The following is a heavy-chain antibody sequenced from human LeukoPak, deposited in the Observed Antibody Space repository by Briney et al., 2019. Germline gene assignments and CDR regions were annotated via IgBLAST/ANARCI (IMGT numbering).Heavy chain of an antibody. V-gene: IGHV1-69*04. CDR1: GGTFISYA. J-gene: IGHJ6*02. CDR3: AREGLDATTQIYYSGMDV. CDR2: IIPILGIA. D-gene: IGHD1-1*01. Sequence: ASVRVSCKASGGTFISYAISWVRQAPGQGLEWMGRIIPILGIANYAQKFQGRVTITADKSTSTAYMELSSLRSEDTAVYYCAREGLDATTQIYYSGMDVWGQGTTVTVSS.